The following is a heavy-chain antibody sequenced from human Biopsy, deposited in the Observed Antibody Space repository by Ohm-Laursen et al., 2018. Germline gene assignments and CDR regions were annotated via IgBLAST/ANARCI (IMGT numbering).Heavy chain of an antibody. Sequence: SLRLSCTASGFIFSTYTMNWVRQAPGKGLEWVSTISGSGGNTYYADSVRGRFTVSRDGSKSTLYLQMGSLSAEDTAFYYCAKGGYCTTSSCYMDLDYWGQGTLVTVSS. CDR1: GFIFSTYT. CDR2: ISGSGGNT. D-gene: IGHD2-2*02. CDR3: AKGGYCTTSSCYMDLDY. V-gene: IGHV3-23*01. J-gene: IGHJ4*02.